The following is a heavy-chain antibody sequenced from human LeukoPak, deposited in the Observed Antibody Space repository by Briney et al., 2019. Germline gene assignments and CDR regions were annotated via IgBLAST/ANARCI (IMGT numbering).Heavy chain of an antibody. CDR2: INLNNGNT. J-gene: IGHJ6*02. V-gene: IGHV1-8*01. Sequence: SVKVSCKASGYTFTSYDINWVRQATAQGLEWMGWINLNNGNTGHAHKLQGRVTMTRDTSTSTVYMELSSMKSEDTDVDYCAREDVVLVDAVRYYSYGMDVWGQGTTVTVSS. D-gene: IGHD2-15*01. CDR1: GYTFTSYD. CDR3: AREDVVLVDAVRYYSYGMDV.